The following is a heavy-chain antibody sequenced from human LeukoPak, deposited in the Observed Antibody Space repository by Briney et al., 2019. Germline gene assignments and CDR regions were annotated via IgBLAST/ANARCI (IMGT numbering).Heavy chain of an antibody. J-gene: IGHJ4*02. CDR1: GFIFSTYG. V-gene: IGHV3-30*02. CDR3: AKDDGDQGY. CDR2: IWYDGSNK. Sequence: GGSLRLSCEASGFIFSTYGMHWVRQAPGKGLEWVAVIWYDGSNKYYADSVEGRFTISRDNSKNTLYLQMNSLRAEDTAVYYCAKDDGDQGYWGQGTLVTVSS. D-gene: IGHD4-17*01.